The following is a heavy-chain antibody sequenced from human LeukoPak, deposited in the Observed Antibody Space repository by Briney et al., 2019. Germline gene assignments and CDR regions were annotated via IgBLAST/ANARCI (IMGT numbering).Heavy chain of an antibody. D-gene: IGHD3-22*01. J-gene: IGHJ4*02. CDR3: AREDYYDSSGYWALFDY. CDR1: GYTFTGYY. V-gene: IGHV1-2*02. Sequence: GSVKVSCKASGYTFTGYYMHWVRQAPGQGLEWMGWINANSGGTNYAQKFQGGVTMTRDTSISTAYMELSRLRSDDTAVYYCAREDYYDSSGYWALFDYWGQGTLVTVSS. CDR2: INANSGGT.